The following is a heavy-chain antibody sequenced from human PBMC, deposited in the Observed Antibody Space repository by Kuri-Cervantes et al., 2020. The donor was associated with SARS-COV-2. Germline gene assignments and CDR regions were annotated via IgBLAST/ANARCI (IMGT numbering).Heavy chain of an antibody. J-gene: IGHJ5*02. D-gene: IGHD6-13*01. CDR3: ARATSSSWEDWFDP. V-gene: IGHV1-18*01. CDR2: ISHYSGNT. CDR1: GYTFTSYG. Sequence: ASVKVSCKTPGYTFTSYGTTWVRQAPGQGLEWMGWISHYSGNTDYAQRVQDRVILTRDTSTSTTYMELRSLRSDDTAVYYCARATSSSWEDWFDPWGQGTLVTVSS.